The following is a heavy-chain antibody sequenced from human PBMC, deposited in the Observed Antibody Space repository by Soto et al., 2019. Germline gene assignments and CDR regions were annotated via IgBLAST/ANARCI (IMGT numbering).Heavy chain of an antibody. V-gene: IGHV1-2*02. J-gene: IGHJ4*02. D-gene: IGHD5-12*01. CDR2: INPNSGAT. Sequence: QVQLVQSGAEVTKPGASVKVSCKASGYTFTGYYIHWVRQAPGQGLEWMGWINPNSGATNQAQKFQGRVTMARDTSISTAYMELIRLTADDTAVYYCARDAVSTIGDFDYWGQGTLVTVSS. CDR1: GYTFTGYY. CDR3: ARDAVSTIGDFDY.